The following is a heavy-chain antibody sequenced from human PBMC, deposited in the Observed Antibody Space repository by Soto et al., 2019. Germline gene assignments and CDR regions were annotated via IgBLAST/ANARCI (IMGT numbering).Heavy chain of an antibody. V-gene: IGHV3-23*01. CDR3: AKRHIVGAHYDY. CDR2: ISGSGGST. Sequence: GGSLRLSCASSGFTFSSYAMSLVRQAPGKGLEWVSVISGSGGSTYYADSVKGRFTISRDNSKNTLYLQMNSLRAEDTAVYYCAKRHIVGAHYDYWGQGTLVTVSS. J-gene: IGHJ4*02. D-gene: IGHD1-26*01. CDR1: GFTFSSYA.